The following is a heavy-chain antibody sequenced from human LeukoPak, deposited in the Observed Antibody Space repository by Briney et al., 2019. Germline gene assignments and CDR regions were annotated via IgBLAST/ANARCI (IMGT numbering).Heavy chain of an antibody. CDR3: AVRGVGANDFDY. V-gene: IGHV4-34*01. Sequence: SETLSLTCAVYGGSFSGYYWSWIRQPPGKGLEWIGEINHSGSTNYNPSLKSRVTISVDTSKNQFSPKLSSVTAADTAVYYCAVRGVGANDFDYWGQGTLVTVSS. CDR2: INHSGST. CDR1: GGSFSGYY. D-gene: IGHD1-26*01. J-gene: IGHJ4*02.